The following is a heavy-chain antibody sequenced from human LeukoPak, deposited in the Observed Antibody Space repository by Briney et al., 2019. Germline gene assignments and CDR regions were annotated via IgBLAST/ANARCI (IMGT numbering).Heavy chain of an antibody. J-gene: IGHJ4*02. V-gene: IGHV3-30*02. D-gene: IGHD6-13*01. CDR1: GFTFSSYG. CDR3: AKKSSRSWPFDY. Sequence: PGGSLRLSCAASGFTFSSYGMHWVRQAPGKGLEWVAVIRYDGSNKYYADSVKGRFTISRDNSKNTLYLQMNGLRAEDTAVYYCAKKSSRSWPFDYWGQGTLVTVSS. CDR2: IRYDGSNK.